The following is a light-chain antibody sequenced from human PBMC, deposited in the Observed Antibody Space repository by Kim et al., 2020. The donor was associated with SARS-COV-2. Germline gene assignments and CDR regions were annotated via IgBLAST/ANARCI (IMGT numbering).Light chain of an antibody. CDR1: QSVSSN. Sequence: EIVMTQSPATLSVSPGERATLSCRASQSVSSNLAWYQQKPGQAPRLLIYGASTRATGIPARFSGSGSGTEFTLTISSLQSEDFAVYYCQQYNNRPAFTYGPGTKVYIK. J-gene: IGKJ3*01. V-gene: IGKV3-15*01. CDR2: GAS. CDR3: QQYNNRPAFT.